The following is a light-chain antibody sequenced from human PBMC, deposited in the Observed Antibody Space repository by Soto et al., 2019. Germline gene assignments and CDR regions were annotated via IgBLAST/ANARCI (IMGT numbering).Light chain of an antibody. J-gene: IGKJ1*01. CDR2: GAS. CDR3: QVYGDSSPT. V-gene: IGKV3-20*01. CDR1: QTISNSY. Sequence: EIVLTRSPGTLSLSPGERATLSCRASQTISNSYSAWDQQKPGQAPRLLIYGASTRSTGIPERFSGSGSGTDFTLTISRLEPGDFAVYYCQVYGDSSPTFGQGTKVEIK.